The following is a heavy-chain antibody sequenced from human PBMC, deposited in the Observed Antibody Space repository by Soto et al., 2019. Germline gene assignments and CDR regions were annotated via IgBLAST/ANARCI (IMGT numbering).Heavy chain of an antibody. CDR2: IYATGDT. CDR3: VRDGTKNLRDRFEP. V-gene: IGHV4-4*07. CDR1: GASLSRYY. J-gene: IGHJ5*02. Sequence: QVVLQESGPGVVKPSDTLSLTCNVSGASLSRYYWRWIRQPPGKGLAWIGRIYATGDTDYNPSLKSRISMSVDMSKKQFSLTLRSVTAADTAIYYCVRDGTKNLRDRFEPWGRGILVTVSS. D-gene: IGHD1-26*01.